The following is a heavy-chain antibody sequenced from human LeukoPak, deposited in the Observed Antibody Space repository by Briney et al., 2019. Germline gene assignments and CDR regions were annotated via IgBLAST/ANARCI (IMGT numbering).Heavy chain of an antibody. V-gene: IGHV3-23*01. Sequence: PGGSLRLSCAASGFTFSSYAMSWVRQAPGKGLEWVSAISGSGGSTYYADSVKGRFTISRDNSKNSLYLQMNSLRAEDTAVYYCARDRGYYYYYMDVWGKGTTVTISS. J-gene: IGHJ6*03. D-gene: IGHD3-10*01. CDR3: ARDRGYYYYYMDV. CDR1: GFTFSSYA. CDR2: ISGSGGST.